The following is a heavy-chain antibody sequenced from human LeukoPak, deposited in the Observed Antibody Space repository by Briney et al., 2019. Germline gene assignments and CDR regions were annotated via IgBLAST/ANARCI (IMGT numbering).Heavy chain of an antibody. V-gene: IGHV5-51*01. Sequence: KVSCKGYVYGFTSYWIGWVRQMPGKGLEWMGIINPADSDTRYSPSFQGQVTISTDKSISTAYLQWSSLKASDTAMYYCARLGDYGMDVWGQGTTVAVSS. CDR1: VYGFTSYW. CDR2: INPADSDT. CDR3: ARLGDYGMDV. J-gene: IGHJ6*02.